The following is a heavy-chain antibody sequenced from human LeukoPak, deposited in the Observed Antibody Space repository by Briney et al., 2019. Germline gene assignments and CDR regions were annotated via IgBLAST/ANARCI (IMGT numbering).Heavy chain of an antibody. CDR3: ARGRDYYGSGSFVDY. V-gene: IGHV3-66*02. D-gene: IGHD3-10*01. CDR1: GFTVSSNY. CDR2: IYSGGST. Sequence: PGGSLRLSCAASGFTVSSNYMSWVRQAPGKGLEWVSVIYSGGSTYYADSVKGRFTISRDNSKNTLYLQMNSLRAEDTAVYYCARGRDYYGSGSFVDYWGQGTLVTVSS. J-gene: IGHJ4*02.